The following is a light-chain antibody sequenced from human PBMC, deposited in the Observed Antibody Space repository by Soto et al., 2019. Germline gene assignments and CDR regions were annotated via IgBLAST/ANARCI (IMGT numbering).Light chain of an antibody. Sequence: DIQMTQSPYSLSASVGDRVTITCRPSQSIDNFLNWYQQKPGKAPNLLIYAASSLQSGVSSRFSGSGSGTDFTLTISSLQPEDSATYYCQQSYSLPYTFGQGTKVDIK. CDR3: QQSYSLPYT. CDR1: QSIDNF. J-gene: IGKJ2*01. V-gene: IGKV1-39*01. CDR2: AAS.